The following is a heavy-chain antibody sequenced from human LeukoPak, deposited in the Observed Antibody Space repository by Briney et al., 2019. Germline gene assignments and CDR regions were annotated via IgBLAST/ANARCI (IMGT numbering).Heavy chain of an antibody. CDR2: IDPSDSYT. V-gene: IGHV5-10-1*01. Sequence: GESLLISCKGSGYRFTSYWISWGRQMPGKGLEWMGRIDPSDSYTNYSPSFQGHVTISADKSISTAYLQWSSLKASDTAMYYCARHIGLWFGELSNFDYWGQGTLVTVSS. D-gene: IGHD3-10*01. J-gene: IGHJ4*02. CDR3: ARHIGLWFGELSNFDY. CDR1: GYRFTSYW.